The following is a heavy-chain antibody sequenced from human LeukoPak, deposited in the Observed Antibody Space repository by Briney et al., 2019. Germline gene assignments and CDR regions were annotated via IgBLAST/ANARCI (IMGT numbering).Heavy chain of an antibody. Sequence: GGSLRLSCAASGLTFSSYAMSWVRQAPGKGLEWVSAISGSGGSTYYADSVKGRFTISRDNSKNSLYLQMNSLRAEDTAVYYCARDGGLYYDSSGYFAFDYWGQGTLVTVSS. D-gene: IGHD3-22*01. CDR3: ARDGGLYYDSSGYFAFDY. CDR1: GLTFSSYA. CDR2: ISGSGGST. J-gene: IGHJ4*02. V-gene: IGHV3-23*01.